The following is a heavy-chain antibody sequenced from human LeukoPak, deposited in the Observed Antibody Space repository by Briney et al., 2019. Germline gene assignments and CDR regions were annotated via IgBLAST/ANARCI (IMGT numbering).Heavy chain of an antibody. CDR1: GFTFSSYS. V-gene: IGHV3-48*01. CDR2: ISSGSGTI. D-gene: IGHD4-17*01. Sequence: GGSLRLSCEASGFTFSSYSMNWVRQAPGKGLEWVSYISSGSGTIYYADSVKGRFTISRDNSKNTLYLQMNSLRAEDTAVYYCAKDKDYGDKRGYYGMDVWGQGTTVTVSS. CDR3: AKDKDYGDKRGYYGMDV. J-gene: IGHJ6*02.